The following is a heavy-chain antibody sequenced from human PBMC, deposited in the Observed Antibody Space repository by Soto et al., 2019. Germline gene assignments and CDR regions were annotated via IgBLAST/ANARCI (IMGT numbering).Heavy chain of an antibody. J-gene: IGHJ4*02. Sequence: EVQLFESGGGLVQPGGSLRLSCAASGFTFSTYSMAWVRQAPGKGLAWVSGLSGGGANTFYADSVKGRFTISVDNSKNTVYLQMNSLRVEDTAVYYCARWDGYGDEWGQGTLVTVSS. CDR1: GFTFSTYS. V-gene: IGHV3-23*01. CDR2: LSGGGANT. D-gene: IGHD5-12*01. CDR3: ARWDGYGDE.